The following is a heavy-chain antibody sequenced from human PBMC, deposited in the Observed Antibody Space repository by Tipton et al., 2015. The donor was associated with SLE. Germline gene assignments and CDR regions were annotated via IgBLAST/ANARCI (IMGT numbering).Heavy chain of an antibody. V-gene: IGHV4-31*01. CDR2: VYYRGST. J-gene: IGHJ4*02. CDR1: GVSIHSGNYF. Sequence: TLSLPCNVSGVSIHSGNYFWIWLRPHPGKGLEWLGYVYYRGSTNYNPSVQSLLTITLGASKNEFSLKLTSVTVADTAVYYCARGGEELASRSFFAHWGQGTLVSVSS. CDR3: ARGGEELASRSFFAH. D-gene: IGHD2-15*01.